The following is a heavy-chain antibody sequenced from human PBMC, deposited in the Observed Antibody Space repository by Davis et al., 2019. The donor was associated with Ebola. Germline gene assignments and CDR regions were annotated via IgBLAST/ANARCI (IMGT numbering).Heavy chain of an antibody. J-gene: IGHJ6*03. CDR2: INPKSGGT. V-gene: IGHV1-2*04. D-gene: IGHD5/OR15-5a*01. CDR1: LYILIDYY. CDR3: ARAVSPTADYYMDV. Sequence: SVTVSRLASLYILIDYYIHWVRQPPGHGLEWMGWINPKSGGTKCAQKFQDWITMTRDTSITTAYVELSGLTSDDTAIYYCARAVSPTADYYMDVWGKGTAVTVSS.